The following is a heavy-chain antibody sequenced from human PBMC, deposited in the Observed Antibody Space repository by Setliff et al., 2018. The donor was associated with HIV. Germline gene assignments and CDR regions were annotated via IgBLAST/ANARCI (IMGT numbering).Heavy chain of an antibody. Sequence: ASVKVSCKASGYTSTSYGINWVRQATGQGLEWMGWMNPNSGNTGYAQKFQGRVTMTGNTSISTAYMELRRLRSDDTAMYYCARDQTPLDAFDIWGQGTMVTVSS. D-gene: IGHD2-15*01. CDR3: ARDQTPLDAFDI. J-gene: IGHJ3*02. CDR1: GYTSTSYG. CDR2: MNPNSGNT. V-gene: IGHV1-8*02.